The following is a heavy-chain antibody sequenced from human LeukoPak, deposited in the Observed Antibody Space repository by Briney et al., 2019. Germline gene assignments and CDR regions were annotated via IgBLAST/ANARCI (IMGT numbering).Heavy chain of an antibody. J-gene: IGHJ4*02. CDR3: ARDPLGTRPGFDY. D-gene: IGHD1-1*01. CDR1: GFTFSSYA. CDR2: ISGSGGST. Sequence: PGGSLRLSCAASGFTFSSYAMSWVRQAPGKGPERVSAISGSGGSTYYADSVKGRFTISRDNSKNTLYLQMNSLRAEDTAVYYCARDPLGTRPGFDYWGQGTLVTVSS. V-gene: IGHV3-23*01.